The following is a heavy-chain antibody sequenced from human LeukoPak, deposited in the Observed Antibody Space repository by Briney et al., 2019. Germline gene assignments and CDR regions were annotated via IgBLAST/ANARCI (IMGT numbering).Heavy chain of an antibody. D-gene: IGHD3-22*01. CDR1: GFTFSSYW. V-gene: IGHV3-74*01. CDR2: INSDGSST. J-gene: IGHJ4*02. CDR3: ARANYYDSSGYHY. Sequence: QPGGSLRLSCAASGFTFSSYWMHWVRRAPGKGLVWVSRINSDGSSTSYADSVKGRFTISRDNAKNTLYLQMNSLRAEDTAVYYCARANYYDSSGYHYWGQGTLVTVSS.